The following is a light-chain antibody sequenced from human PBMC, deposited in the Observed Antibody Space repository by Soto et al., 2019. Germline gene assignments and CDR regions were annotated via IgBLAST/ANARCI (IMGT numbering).Light chain of an antibody. V-gene: IGKV2-28*01. Sequence: EIVLTQSPLSLPVTPGEPASISCRSSQNLLHSNGYNYLNWYLQKPGQSPQLLIYLGSNRASGVTDRFSGSGSGTDFTLTINRVEDEDVGLYFCAQGLATPFTFGGGTKVEIK. CDR3: AQGLATPFT. CDR1: QNLLHSNGYNY. J-gene: IGKJ4*01. CDR2: LGS.